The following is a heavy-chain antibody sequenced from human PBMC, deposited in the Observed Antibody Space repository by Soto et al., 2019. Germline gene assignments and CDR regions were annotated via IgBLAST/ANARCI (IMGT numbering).Heavy chain of an antibody. J-gene: IGHJ4*02. CDR1: GGSISSGDYY. D-gene: IGHD3-22*01. CDR3: ARSNYYDSSGSHDY. CDR2: IYYSGST. Sequence: PSETLSLTCTVSGGSISSGDYYWSWIRQPPGKGLEWIGYIYYSGSTYYNPSLKSRVTISVDTSKNQFSLKLSSVTAADTAVYYCARSNYYDSSGSHDYWGQGTLVTVSS. V-gene: IGHV4-30-4*01.